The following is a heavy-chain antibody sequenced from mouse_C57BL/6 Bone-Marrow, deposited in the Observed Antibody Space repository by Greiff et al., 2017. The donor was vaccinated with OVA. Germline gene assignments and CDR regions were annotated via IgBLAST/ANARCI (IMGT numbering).Heavy chain of an antibody. D-gene: IGHD2-5*01. Sequence: EVQLQQSGPELVKPGASVKIPCKASGYTFTDYNMDWVKQSHGKSLEWIGDINPNNGGTIYNQKFKGKATLTVDKSSSTAYMELRSLTSEDTAVYYCARGRLYYSNYVSWFAYWGQGTLVTVSA. J-gene: IGHJ3*01. CDR3: ARGRLYYSNYVSWFAY. V-gene: IGHV1-18*01. CDR2: INPNNGGT. CDR1: GYTFTDYN.